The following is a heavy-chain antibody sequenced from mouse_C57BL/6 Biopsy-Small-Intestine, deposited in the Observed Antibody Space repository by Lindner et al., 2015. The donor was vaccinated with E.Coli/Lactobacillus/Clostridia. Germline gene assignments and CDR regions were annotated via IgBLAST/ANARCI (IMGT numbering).Heavy chain of an antibody. J-gene: IGHJ4*01. Sequence: VQLQESGAELVKPGASVRMSCKTSGYTFTTYPIEWMKQNRGKSLEWIGNFHPYNDDTNYNEKFKGKATLTVEKSSTTVYLELSRLTSDDSGAYYCARGYSSNYYAMDYWGARNLSHRLL. V-gene: IGHV1-47*01. CDR1: GYTFTTYP. CDR2: FHPYNDDT. CDR3: ARGYSSNYYAMDY. D-gene: IGHD2-5*01.